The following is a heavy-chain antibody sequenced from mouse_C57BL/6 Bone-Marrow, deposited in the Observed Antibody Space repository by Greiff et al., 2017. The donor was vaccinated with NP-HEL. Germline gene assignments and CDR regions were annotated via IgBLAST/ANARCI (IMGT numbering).Heavy chain of an antibody. CDR2: IYPRSGNT. J-gene: IGHJ3*01. CDR3: ARRGYYGPLAY. D-gene: IGHD1-1*01. Sequence: VKLVESGAELARPGASVKLSCKASGYTFTSYGISWVKQRTGQGLEWIGEIYPRSGNTYYNEKFKGKATLTADKSSSTAYMELRSLTSEDSAVYFCARRGYYGPLAYWGQGTLVTVSA. CDR1: GYTFTSYG. V-gene: IGHV1-81*01.